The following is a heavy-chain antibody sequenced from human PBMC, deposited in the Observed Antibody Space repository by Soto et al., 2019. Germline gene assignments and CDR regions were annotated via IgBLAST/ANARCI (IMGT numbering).Heavy chain of an antibody. J-gene: IGHJ5*02. Sequence: GASVKVSCKASGGTFSSYAISWVRQAPGQGLEWMGGIIPIFGTANYAQKFQGRVTITADESTSTAYMELSSLRSEDTAVYYCARDPRDVVDQYNWFDPWGQGTLVTVSS. D-gene: IGHD2-15*01. V-gene: IGHV1-69*13. CDR1: GGTFSSYA. CDR3: ARDPRDVVDQYNWFDP. CDR2: IIPIFGTA.